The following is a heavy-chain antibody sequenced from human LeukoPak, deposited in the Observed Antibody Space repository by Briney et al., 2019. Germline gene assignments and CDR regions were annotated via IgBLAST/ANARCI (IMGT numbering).Heavy chain of an antibody. D-gene: IGHD6-13*01. V-gene: IGHV4-59*10. CDR1: GGSFSGYY. CDR3: ARGSPYSSSWFDF. J-gene: IGHJ4*02. CDR2: IFTSGTT. Sequence: PSETLSLTCAVYGGSFSGYYWSWIRQPAGKGLEWIGRIFTSGTTNYNPSLKSRVTVSADTSKNQLSLKLSSVTAADTAVYYCARGSPYSSSWFDFWGQGTLVTVSS.